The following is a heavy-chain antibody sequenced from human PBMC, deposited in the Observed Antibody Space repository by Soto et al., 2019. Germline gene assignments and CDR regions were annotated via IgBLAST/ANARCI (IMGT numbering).Heavy chain of an antibody. D-gene: IGHD3-10*01. CDR1: GGTFSRYT. CDR2: IIPILGIA. V-gene: IGHV1-69*02. Sequence: QVQLVQSGAEVKKPGSSVKVSCKASGGTFSRYTISWVRQAPGQGLEWMGRIIPILGIANYAQKFQGGVTNTEDKYKSTAYMELSSLRSEDTAVYYCARGHENYYGSGSYPEDWGQGTLVTVS. J-gene: IGHJ4*02. CDR3: ARGHENYYGSGSYPED.